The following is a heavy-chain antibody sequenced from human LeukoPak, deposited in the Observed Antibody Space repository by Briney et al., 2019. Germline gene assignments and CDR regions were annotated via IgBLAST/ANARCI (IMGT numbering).Heavy chain of an antibody. Sequence: SETLSLTCTVSGGSISSYYWSWIRQPAGKRLEWIGRIYTSGSTNYNPSLKSRVTMSVDTSKNQFSLKLSSVTAADTAVYYCAREGGYSYPWSPPFYFDYWGQGTLVTVSS. CDR1: GGSISSYY. D-gene: IGHD5-18*01. V-gene: IGHV4-4*07. J-gene: IGHJ4*02. CDR3: AREGGYSYPWSPPFYFDY. CDR2: IYTSGST.